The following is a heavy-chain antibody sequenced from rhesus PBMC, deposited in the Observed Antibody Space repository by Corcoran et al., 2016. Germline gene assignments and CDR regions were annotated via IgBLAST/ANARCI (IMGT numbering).Heavy chain of an antibody. D-gene: IGHD3-3*01. Sequence: QVPLKESGPALVKPTQTLTLTCTFSGFSLRTSGIGVGWSRQPPGQAPEWLASSYWDDDKYYSTSMKSRLTISKDTSKNQVVLTMTNMDPVDTATYYWSSCRTGYYMRGYNRFDVWGPGVLVTVSS. CDR1: GFSLRTSGIG. V-gene: IGHV2S1*01. CDR2: SYWDDDK. J-gene: IGHJ5-1*01. CDR3: SSCRTGYYMRGYNRFDV.